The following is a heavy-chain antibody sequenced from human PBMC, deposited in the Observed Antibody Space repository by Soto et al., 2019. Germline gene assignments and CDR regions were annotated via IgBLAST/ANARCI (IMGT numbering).Heavy chain of an antibody. J-gene: IGHJ4*02. D-gene: IGHD3-10*01. CDR3: ATFSYGSGSYPIALARRDY. CDR2: ISYDGSNK. Sequence: GGSLRLSCAASGFTFSSYGMHWVRQAPGKGLEWVAVISYDGSNKYYADSVKGRFTISRDNSKNTLYLQMNSLRAEDTAVYYCATFSYGSGSYPIALARRDYWGQGTLVTVSS. CDR1: GFTFSSYG. V-gene: IGHV3-30*03.